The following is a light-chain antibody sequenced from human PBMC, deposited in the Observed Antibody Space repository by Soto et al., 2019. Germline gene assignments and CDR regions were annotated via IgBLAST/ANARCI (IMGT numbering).Light chain of an antibody. Sequence: ELVLTQSPGTLSLSPGDSATLSCRDSQSVSSSYLAWYQQKPGQAPRILIYGESSRATGIPDRLSGSGFGTELTLTISRLQPEDFATYYCQKYHRYSRTCGQGTKVDIK. J-gene: IGKJ1*01. V-gene: IGKV3-20*01. CDR3: QKYHRYSRT. CDR1: QSVSSSY. CDR2: GES.